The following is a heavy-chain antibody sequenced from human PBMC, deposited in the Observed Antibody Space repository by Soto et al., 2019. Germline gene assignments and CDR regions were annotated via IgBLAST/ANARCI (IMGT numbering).Heavy chain of an antibody. CDR1: GGSISSYY. Sequence: QVQLQESGPGLVKPSETLSLTCTVSGGSISSYYWSWIRQPAGKGLEWIGRIYTSGSTNYNPSLKSRVTMSVDTSKNQFSLELSSVTAADTAVYYCARAKYSSGWPYFDYWGQGTLVTVSS. CDR3: ARAKYSSGWPYFDY. CDR2: IYTSGST. V-gene: IGHV4-4*07. J-gene: IGHJ4*02. D-gene: IGHD6-25*01.